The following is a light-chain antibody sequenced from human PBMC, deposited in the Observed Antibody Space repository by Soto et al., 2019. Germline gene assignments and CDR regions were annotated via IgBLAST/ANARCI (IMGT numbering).Light chain of an antibody. CDR1: QSVSSSY. V-gene: IGKV3-20*01. CDR3: QQYGNSPWT. J-gene: IGKJ1*01. CDR2: VAS. Sequence: EIVLTQSPGTLSLSPGERATLSCRASQSVSSSYLAWYQQKPGQAPRLLLYVASNRATGIPDRFSGSGSGTDFTLTISRVEPEDFAVYYCQQYGNSPWTFGQGTKREIK.